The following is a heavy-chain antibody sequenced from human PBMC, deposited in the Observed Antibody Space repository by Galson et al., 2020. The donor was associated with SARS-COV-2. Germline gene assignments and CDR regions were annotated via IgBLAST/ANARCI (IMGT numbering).Heavy chain of an antibody. D-gene: IGHD3-16*02. Sequence: PGGSLRLSCLASGFTFGRCGMHWVRQAPGKGLEWVATISFDGSDEKYSDSVKGRFTISRDNSKSTLYLQMNTLRPEDTAVYHCAKVDLPLGAVSYYLYFAMDVWGQGTTVTVS. CDR2: ISFDGSDE. J-gene: IGHJ6*02. V-gene: IGHV3-30*18. CDR1: GFTFGRCG. CDR3: AKVDLPLGAVSYYLYFAMDV.